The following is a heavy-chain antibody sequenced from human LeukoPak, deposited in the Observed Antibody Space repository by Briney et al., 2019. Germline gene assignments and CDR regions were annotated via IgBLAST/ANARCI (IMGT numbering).Heavy chain of an antibody. J-gene: IGHJ4*02. D-gene: IGHD3-22*01. CDR1: GYSFTSFG. CDR2: INPNSGGT. V-gene: IGHV1-2*02. CDR3: ARANYYDSSGSDY. Sequence: VASVRVSCKTSGYSFTSFGISWVRQAPGQGLEWMGWINPNSGGTNYAQKFQGRVTMTRDTSISTAYMELSRLRSDDTAVYYCARANYYDSSGSDYWGQGTLVTVPS.